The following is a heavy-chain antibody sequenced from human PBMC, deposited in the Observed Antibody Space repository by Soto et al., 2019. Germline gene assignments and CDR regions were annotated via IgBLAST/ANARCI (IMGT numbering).Heavy chain of an antibody. J-gene: IGHJ3*02. Sequence: SSKVSCKASGGTFSSYAISWVRQALGQGLEWMGGIIPIFGTANYAQKFQGRVTITADESTSTAYMELSSLRSEDTAVYYCAREAGYSSSDDAFDIWGQGTMVTVSS. V-gene: IGHV1-69*13. CDR2: IIPIFGTA. CDR1: GGTFSSYA. CDR3: AREAGYSSSDDAFDI. D-gene: IGHD6-13*01.